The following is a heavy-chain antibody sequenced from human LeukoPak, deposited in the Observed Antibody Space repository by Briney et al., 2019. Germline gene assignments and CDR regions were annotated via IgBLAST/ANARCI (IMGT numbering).Heavy chain of an antibody. V-gene: IGHV1-2*02. Sequence: ASVKVSCKASGYTFTAHYMHWVRQAPGQGLEWMGWIYPNTGGTNYAQKFQGRVTMTRDTSISTACMELSRLTSDDTAVYYCARIWGKDYYYYMDVWGKGTTVTVSS. CDR1: GYTFTAHY. CDR3: ARIWGKDYYYYMDV. D-gene: IGHD7-27*01. J-gene: IGHJ6*03. CDR2: IYPNTGGT.